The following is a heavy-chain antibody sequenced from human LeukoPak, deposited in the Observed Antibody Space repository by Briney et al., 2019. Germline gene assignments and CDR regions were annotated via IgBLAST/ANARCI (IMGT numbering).Heavy chain of an antibody. D-gene: IGHD1-26*01. CDR2: IGAGGTFT. Sequence: GGSLRLSCTASGFTFSSYTMNWVRQAPGKGLEWVSAIGAGGTFTYYADSVKGRFTISRDNSRNTLYLQMNSLRADDTAVYYCAKDLDFATNGYYFDFWGQGTLVTVSS. V-gene: IGHV3-23*01. CDR1: GFTFSSYT. J-gene: IGHJ4*02. CDR3: AKDLDFATNGYYFDF.